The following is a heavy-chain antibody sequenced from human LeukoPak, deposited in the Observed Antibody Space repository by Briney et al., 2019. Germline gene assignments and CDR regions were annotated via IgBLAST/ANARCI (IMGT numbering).Heavy chain of an antibody. CDR1: GGSFSSYY. CDR3: ARDHGGGYLFDY. CDR2: IYYSGST. Sequence: SETLSLTCTVSGGSFSSYYWSWIRQPPGKGLEWIGYIYYSGSTNYNPSLKSRVTISVDTSKNQFSLKLSSVIAADTAVYYCARDHGGGYLFDYWGQGTLVTISS. J-gene: IGHJ4*02. V-gene: IGHV4-59*01. D-gene: IGHD1-26*01.